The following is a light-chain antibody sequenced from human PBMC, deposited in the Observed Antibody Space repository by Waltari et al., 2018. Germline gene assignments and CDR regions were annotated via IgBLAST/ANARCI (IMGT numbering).Light chain of an antibody. V-gene: IGKV1-39*01. CDR1: QSISNI. CDR2: AAS. Sequence: DIQMTQSPSSVPASVGDRVTITCRASQSISNILNWYQQKPGQAPKLLIYAASSLQSGVPSRFSGSGSGTDFTLTISSLQPEDFATYYCQQSYNTPPWTFGQGTKVEI. J-gene: IGKJ1*01. CDR3: QQSYNTPPWT.